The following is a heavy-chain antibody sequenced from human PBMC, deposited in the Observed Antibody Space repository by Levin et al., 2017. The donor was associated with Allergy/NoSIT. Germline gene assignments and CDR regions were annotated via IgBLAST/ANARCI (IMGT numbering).Heavy chain of an antibody. CDR2: MNPNSGNT. J-gene: IGHJ6*02. CDR1: GYTFTSYD. V-gene: IGHV1-8*01. Sequence: GESLKISCKASGYTFTSYDINWVRQATGQGLEWMGWMNPNSGNTGYAQKFQGRVTMTRNTSISTAYMELSSLRSEDTAVYYCARLNNPEWLLLKYYYYYGMDVWGQGTTVTVSS. CDR3: ARLNNPEWLLLKYYYYYGMDV. D-gene: IGHD3-3*01.